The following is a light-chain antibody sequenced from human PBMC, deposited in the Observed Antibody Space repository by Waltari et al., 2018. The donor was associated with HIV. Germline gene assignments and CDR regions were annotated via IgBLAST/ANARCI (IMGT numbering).Light chain of an antibody. CDR1: RSLLYSTNNKNF. J-gene: IGKJ1*01. V-gene: IGKV4-1*01. CDR2: WAS. CDR3: QQYFSTPWT. Sequence: ILMPQSPDSLLVSPGAAASIDCRAYRSLLYSTNNKNFLVWYQHKPGPPPKLLIYWASSRESGDPARFSGSGSGTNFTLTISSQQPEDVATYFCQQYFSTPWTFGQGTKV.